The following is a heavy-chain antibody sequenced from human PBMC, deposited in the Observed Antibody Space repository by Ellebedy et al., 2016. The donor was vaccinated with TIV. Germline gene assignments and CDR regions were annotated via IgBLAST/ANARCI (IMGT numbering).Heavy chain of an antibody. D-gene: IGHD3-9*01. V-gene: IGHV1-18*04. CDR3: ARDSANYDTLTGPYYYYGMDV. J-gene: IGHJ6*02. CDR1: GYIFNTYA. Sequence: AASVKVSCKASGYIFNTYAISWVRQDPGQGLEWMGWISSHNGDTNSAARFQGRVTMTTDTYAATAYMELTSLTTDATAVYYCARDSANYDTLTGPYYYYGMDVWGQGTTVIVS. CDR2: ISSHNGDT.